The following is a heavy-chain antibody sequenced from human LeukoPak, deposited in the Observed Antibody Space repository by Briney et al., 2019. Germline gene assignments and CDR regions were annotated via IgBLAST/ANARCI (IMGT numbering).Heavy chain of an antibody. CDR1: GFPFSSYA. Sequence: GGSLRLSCAASGFPFSSYAMSWVRQAPGEGLEWVSVISGSGGSTYYADSVKGRFTISRDNSKDTLYLQMNSLRAGDTAVYFCAKDRTSWYYPFDSWGQGTLVTVSS. V-gene: IGHV3-23*01. J-gene: IGHJ4*02. D-gene: IGHD6-13*01. CDR2: ISGSGGST. CDR3: AKDRTSWYYPFDS.